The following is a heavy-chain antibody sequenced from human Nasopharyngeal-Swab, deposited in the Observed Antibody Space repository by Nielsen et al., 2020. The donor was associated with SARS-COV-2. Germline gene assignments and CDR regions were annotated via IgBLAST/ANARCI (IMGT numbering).Heavy chain of an antibody. V-gene: IGHV3-9*01. CDR3: AKDGLDYDSSGYYYGWFDP. J-gene: IGHJ5*02. D-gene: IGHD3-22*01. CDR2: ISWNSGSI. CDR1: GFTFSSYW. Sequence: SLKISCAASGFTFSSYWMSWVRQAPGKGLEWVSGISWNSGSIGYADSVKGRFTISRDNAKNSLYLQMNSLRAEDTALYYCAKDGLDYDSSGYYYGWFDPWGQGTLVTVSS.